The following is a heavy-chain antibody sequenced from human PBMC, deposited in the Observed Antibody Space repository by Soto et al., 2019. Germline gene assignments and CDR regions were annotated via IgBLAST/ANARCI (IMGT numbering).Heavy chain of an antibody. CDR3: AKGDCSGGRCYRGFDY. D-gene: IGHD2-15*01. CDR2: VSASGSIT. V-gene: IGHV3-23*01. J-gene: IGHJ4*02. CDR1: GFTFSSYD. Sequence: EVQVLESGGGLAQPGGSLRLSCAASGFTFSSYDMSWVRQAPGKGLEWVSGVSASGSITSYADSAKGRFTISRDNAKNTVFLQMSSLRAEDTAVYFCAKGDCSGGRCYRGFDYWGQGTLVTVSS.